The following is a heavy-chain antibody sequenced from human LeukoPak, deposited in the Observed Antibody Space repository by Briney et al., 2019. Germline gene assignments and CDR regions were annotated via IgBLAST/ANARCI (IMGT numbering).Heavy chain of an antibody. D-gene: IGHD2-15*01. Sequence: KSSETLSLTCTVSGGSISSYHWGWIRQPPGKGLEWIGSVFYSGSTYYNPSLKSRVTMSVDTSKNQFSLKLSSVIAADTAVYYCARLWSTDCSGGSCPHQPNYWGQGTLVTVSS. J-gene: IGHJ4*02. CDR2: VFYSGST. V-gene: IGHV4-39*01. CDR1: GGSISSYH. CDR3: ARLWSTDCSGGSCPHQPNY.